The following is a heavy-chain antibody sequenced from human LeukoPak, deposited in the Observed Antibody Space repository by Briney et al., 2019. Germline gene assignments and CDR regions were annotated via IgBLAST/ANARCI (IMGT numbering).Heavy chain of an antibody. D-gene: IGHD5-24*01. CDR1: GGTFSSYA. V-gene: IGHV1-69*13. J-gene: IGHJ4*02. Sequence: ASVKVSCKASGGTFSSYAISWVRQAPGQGLEWMGGIIPIFGTANYAQKFQGRVTITADESTSTAYMELSSLRSEDTAVYYCARVEEMATIGYYFDYWGQGTLVTVSS. CDR2: IIPIFGTA. CDR3: ARVEEMATIGYYFDY.